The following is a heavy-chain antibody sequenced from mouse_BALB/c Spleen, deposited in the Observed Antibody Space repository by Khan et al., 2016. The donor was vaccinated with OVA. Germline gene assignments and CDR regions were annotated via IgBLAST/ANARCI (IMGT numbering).Heavy chain of an antibody. CDR1: GYTFTDYS. J-gene: IGHJ3*01. D-gene: IGHD1-1*01. V-gene: IGHV9-2-1*01. CDR3: ARGYYGS. Sequence: QIQLVQSGPELKKPGETVKISCKASGYTFTDYSMHWLKQAPGKGLKWMGWINTETGEPTYADDFKGRFAFSLETSARTAYLQINNLKNEDTATYFCARGYYGSWGQGTLVTVSA. CDR2: INTETGEP.